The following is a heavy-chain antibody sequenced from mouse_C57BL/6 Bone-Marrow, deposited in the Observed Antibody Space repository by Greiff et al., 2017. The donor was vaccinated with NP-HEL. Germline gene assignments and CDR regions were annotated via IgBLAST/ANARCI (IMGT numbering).Heavy chain of an antibody. J-gene: IGHJ3*01. D-gene: IGHD1-2*01. Sequence: QVQLQQSGPGLVQPSQSLSITCTVSGFSLTSYGVHWVRQSPGKGLEWLGVIWSGGSTDYNAAFISRLSISKDNSKSQVFFKMNSLQADDTAIYYCAGGCYGQRYWGQGTLVTVSA. CDR1: GFSLTSYG. CDR2: IWSGGST. CDR3: AGGCYGQRY. V-gene: IGHV2-2*01.